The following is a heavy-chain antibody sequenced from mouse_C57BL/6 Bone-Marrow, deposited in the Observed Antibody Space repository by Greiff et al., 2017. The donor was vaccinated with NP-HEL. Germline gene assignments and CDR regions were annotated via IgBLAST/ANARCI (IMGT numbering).Heavy chain of an antibody. D-gene: IGHD1-1*01. J-gene: IGHJ1*03. Sequence: VQLQQSDAELVKPGASVKISCKVSGYTFTDHTIHWMKQRPEQGLEWIGYIYPRDGSTKYNEKFKGKATLTADKASSTAYMQLNSLTSEDSAVYFCARRGGGKRGYFDVWGTGTTVTVSS. V-gene: IGHV1-78*01. CDR2: IYPRDGST. CDR3: ARRGGGKRGYFDV. CDR1: GYTFTDHT.